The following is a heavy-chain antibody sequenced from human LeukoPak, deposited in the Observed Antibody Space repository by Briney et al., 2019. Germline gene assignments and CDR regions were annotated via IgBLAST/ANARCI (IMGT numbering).Heavy chain of an antibody. CDR2: ISGRGGST. D-gene: IGHD6-13*01. V-gene: IGHV3-23*01. J-gene: IGHJ4*02. CDR1: GFIFSTYA. Sequence: GGSLRLSCATSGFIFSTYALSWVCQAPGKGLEWASSISGRGGSTYNADSVKGRLTISRDSSKNTLYLQMNSLGAEDTAIYYCARVIRAAPGKGYFDYWGQGTLVTVSS. CDR3: ARVIRAAPGKGYFDY.